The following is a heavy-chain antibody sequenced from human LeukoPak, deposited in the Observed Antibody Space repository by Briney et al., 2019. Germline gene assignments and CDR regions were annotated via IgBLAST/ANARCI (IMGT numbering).Heavy chain of an antibody. J-gene: IGHJ5*02. V-gene: IGHV4-38-2*02. CDR1: GYSISSGYY. CDR3: ARDSNRGWFDP. Sequence: SETLSLTCTVSGYSISSGYYWGWIRQPPGKGLEWIGSIYHSGSTYYNPSLKSRVTISVDTSKNQFSLKLSSVTAADTAVYYCARDSNRGWFDPWGQGTLVTVSS. CDR2: IYHSGST. D-gene: IGHD3-10*01.